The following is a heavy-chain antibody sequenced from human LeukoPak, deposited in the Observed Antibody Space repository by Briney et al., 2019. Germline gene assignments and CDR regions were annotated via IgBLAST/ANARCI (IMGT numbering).Heavy chain of an antibody. D-gene: IGHD5-24*01. CDR3: ASRDKGYYYGMDV. V-gene: IGHV3-66*01. Sequence: PGGSLRLSCAASGFTVSSNYMSWVRQAPGKGLEWVSLICSGGSTYYVDSVKGRFTISRDNSKNTLYLQMNSVRAEDTAVYYCASRDKGYYYGMDVWGQGTTATVSS. CDR1: GFTVSSNY. CDR2: ICSGGST. J-gene: IGHJ6*02.